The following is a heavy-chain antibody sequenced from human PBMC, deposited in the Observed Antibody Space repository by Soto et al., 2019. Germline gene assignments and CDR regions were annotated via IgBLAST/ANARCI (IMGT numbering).Heavy chain of an antibody. D-gene: IGHD1-1*01. V-gene: IGHV1-2*02. CDR1: GYTFSDYY. CDR3: AREPPTAKQEGVDF. Sequence: QVQLVQSGAEVRKPGASVKVSCKASGYTFSDYYIHWVRQAPGQGLEWMGWINPNSGGTKYAPKFQVGFTFPRDTPITTAYMELSRLRSGDTAVYYCAREPPTAKQEGVDFWGQGTLVPVSS. CDR2: INPNSGGT. J-gene: IGHJ4*02.